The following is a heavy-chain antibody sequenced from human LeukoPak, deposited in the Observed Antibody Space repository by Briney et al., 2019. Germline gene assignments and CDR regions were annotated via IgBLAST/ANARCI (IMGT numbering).Heavy chain of an antibody. D-gene: IGHD6-13*01. V-gene: IGHV1-58*01. CDR3: AAERYSDSSSWFVP. CDR1: GFTFSSPA. Sequence: ASVKVSCKASGFTFSSPAVQWVRQARGQQLEWIGWIGVGSGSTSYTQEFQERVTITRDMSTTTAYLELSSLRPEDTARYYCAAERYSDSSSWFVPWGQGTLVTVSS. J-gene: IGHJ5*02. CDR2: IGVGSGST.